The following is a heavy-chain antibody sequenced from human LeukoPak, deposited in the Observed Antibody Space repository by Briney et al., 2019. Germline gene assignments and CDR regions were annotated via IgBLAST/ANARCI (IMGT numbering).Heavy chain of an antibody. CDR1: GFTFSSYA. V-gene: IGHV3-23*01. D-gene: IGHD2-15*01. CDR3: AKKGSGCSGGSCYSAAGAYYYYYGMDV. J-gene: IGHJ6*02. Sequence: GGSLRLSCAASGFTFSSYAMSWVRQAPGKGLEWVSAISGSCGSTYYADSVKGRFTISRHNAKNTLYLQMNSLRAEDTAVYYCAKKGSGCSGGSCYSAAGAYYYYYGMDVWGQGTTVTVSS. CDR2: ISGSCGST.